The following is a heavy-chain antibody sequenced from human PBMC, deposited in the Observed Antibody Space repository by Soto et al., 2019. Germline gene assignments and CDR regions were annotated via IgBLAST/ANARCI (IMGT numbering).Heavy chain of an antibody. Sequence: QVQLVQSGAEVKNPGASVKVSCKTSGYTFTNYYIHWVRQARGQGLEWMGIINPSGASASYAHKYQGRVAMTSDTSTSTVYMELSSRRSEDTAMFYCARASGGYCSGGSCFFDYWGQGTLVAVSS. CDR3: ARASGGYCSGGSCFFDY. V-gene: IGHV1-46*01. CDR2: INPSGASA. D-gene: IGHD2-15*01. J-gene: IGHJ4*02. CDR1: GYTFTNYY.